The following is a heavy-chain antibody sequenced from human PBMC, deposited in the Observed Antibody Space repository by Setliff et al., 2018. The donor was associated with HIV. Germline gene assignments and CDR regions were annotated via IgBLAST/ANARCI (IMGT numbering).Heavy chain of an antibody. CDR2: IIPILGVA. D-gene: IGHD3-3*01. V-gene: IGHV1-69*02. J-gene: IGHJ6*03. CDR3: VRGVQSPPHYSYYYMDV. Sequence: VKVSCKASRSTFNSHTINWVRQAPGQGLDWMGRIIPILGVANYAQRFQGKVTITADESTSTAYMELTSLRFDDTAMYYCVRGVQSPPHYSYYYMDVWGEGTMVTVSS. CDR1: RSTFNSHT.